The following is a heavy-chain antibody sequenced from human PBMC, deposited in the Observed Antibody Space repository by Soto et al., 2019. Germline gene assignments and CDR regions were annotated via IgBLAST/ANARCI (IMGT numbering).Heavy chain of an antibody. V-gene: IGHV3-30*18. J-gene: IGHJ6*02. Sequence: GGSLRLSXAASGSTLKSYNMHWVRQAQGKGLVWVALISSYDGSDKYYGDSVKGRFTISRDNFKNTLDLQMNSLRPEDTATYYGAKHLSPTVTGYYYHYGMDVWGQGTTVTVSS. D-gene: IGHD4-17*01. CDR2: ISSYDGSDK. CDR3: AKHLSPTVTGYYYHYGMDV. CDR1: GSTLKSYN.